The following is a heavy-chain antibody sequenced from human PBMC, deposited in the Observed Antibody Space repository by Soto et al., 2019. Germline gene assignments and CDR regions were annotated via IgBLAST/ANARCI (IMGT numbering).Heavy chain of an antibody. Sequence: LRLSCAASGLTFSDYYMSWIRQAPGKGLEWVSYITSSGSYTKYADSVKGRFTISRDNSKKTLYLQMNSLRAEDTAVYYCVRVFDTYYFDLWGQGNMVTVSS. CDR1: GLTFSDYY. J-gene: IGHJ4*02. V-gene: IGHV3-11*06. CDR2: ITSSGSYT. D-gene: IGHD3-9*01. CDR3: VRVFDTYYFDL.